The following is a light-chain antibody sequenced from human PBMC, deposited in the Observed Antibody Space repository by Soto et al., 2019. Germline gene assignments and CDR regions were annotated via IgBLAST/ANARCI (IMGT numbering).Light chain of an antibody. V-gene: IGKV3-11*01. CDR2: GAS. CDR1: QSVSSY. Sequence: EIVLTQSPATLSLSPGERATLSCRASQSVSSYLAWYQQKPGQAPRLLIYGASYRATGVPARFSGSGSGTDFTLTISSLEPEDFAVYYCQQCNNWPWTFGQGTKVDIK. J-gene: IGKJ1*01. CDR3: QQCNNWPWT.